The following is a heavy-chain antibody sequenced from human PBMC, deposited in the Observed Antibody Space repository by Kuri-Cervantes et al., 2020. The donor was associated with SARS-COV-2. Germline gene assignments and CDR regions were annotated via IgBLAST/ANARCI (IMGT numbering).Heavy chain of an antibody. J-gene: IGHJ6*02. CDR1: GLTVRSNY. CDR3: ARERYGDYVSPYQYYGMDV. V-gene: IGHV3-53*01. Sequence: GESLKISCAASGLTVRSNYMSWVRQAPGKGLEWVSVIYSGGSTYYADSVEGRFTISRDGSKNMLYLQMNSLRAEDTAVYYCARERYGDYVSPYQYYGMDVWGQGTTVTVSS. D-gene: IGHD4-17*01. CDR2: IYSGGST.